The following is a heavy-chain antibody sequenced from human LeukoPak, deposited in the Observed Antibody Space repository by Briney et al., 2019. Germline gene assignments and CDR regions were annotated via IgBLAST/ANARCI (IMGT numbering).Heavy chain of an antibody. J-gene: IGHJ4*02. D-gene: IGHD2/OR15-2a*01. V-gene: IGHV3-30*03. CDR1: GFTFSSYG. CDR3: ARGENSKTYPVSGY. Sequence: QPGKSLRLSCAASGFTFSSYGMHWVRQAPGKGLEWVAVISYDGSSKYYIDSVKGRFTISRDNSKNTLYLQMNSLRAEDTAVYYCARGENSKTYPVSGYWGQGTLVTVSS. CDR2: ISYDGSSK.